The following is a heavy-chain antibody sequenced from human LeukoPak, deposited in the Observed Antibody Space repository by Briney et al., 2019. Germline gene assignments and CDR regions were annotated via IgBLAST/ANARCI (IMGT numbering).Heavy chain of an antibody. J-gene: IGHJ4*02. Sequence: PGGSLRLSCAASGFSFSSYRMNWVRQAPGKGLEWVSSVSNSGDYIHYADSVKGRFTISRDNSKNSLYLQMNSLRAEDTAVYYCARAAGCSGGSCYVPEYWGQGTLVTVSS. CDR3: ARAAGCSGGSCYVPEY. D-gene: IGHD2-15*01. V-gene: IGHV3-21*06. CDR1: GFSFSSYR. CDR2: VSNSGDYI.